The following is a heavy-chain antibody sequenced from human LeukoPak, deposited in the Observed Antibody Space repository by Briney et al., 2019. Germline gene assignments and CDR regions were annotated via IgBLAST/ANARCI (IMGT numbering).Heavy chain of an antibody. CDR1: GFTLSSYG. J-gene: IGHJ2*01. V-gene: IGHV3-23*01. CDR2: VCGSGGST. CDR3: AKESQYQLLANSFWYFDL. Sequence: GVSLRLSCGVSGFTLSSYGMRWVRQAPGKGVEGVSGVCGSGGSTYHGDSVKVRFTISRDNSKNTLYLQMNSLRAEDTAVYYCAKESQYQLLANSFWYFDLWGRGTLVTVSS. D-gene: IGHD2-2*01.